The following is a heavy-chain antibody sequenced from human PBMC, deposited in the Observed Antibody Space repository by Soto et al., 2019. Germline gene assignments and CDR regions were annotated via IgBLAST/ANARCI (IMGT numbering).Heavy chain of an antibody. CDR3: ARGRMITFGGVIGIGYWYFDL. Sequence: QVQLQQWGAGLLKPSETLSLTCAVYGGSFSGYYWSWIRQPPGKGLEWIGEINHSGSTNYNPSLKSRVTISVDSSKNQLSLKLSSLTAEDSAVYYCARGRMITFGGVIGIGYWYFDLWGRGTLVTVSS. D-gene: IGHD3-16*02. CDR2: INHSGST. CDR1: GGSFSGYY. J-gene: IGHJ2*01. V-gene: IGHV4-34*01.